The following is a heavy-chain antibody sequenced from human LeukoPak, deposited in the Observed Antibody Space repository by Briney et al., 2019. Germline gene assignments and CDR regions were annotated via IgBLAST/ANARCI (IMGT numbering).Heavy chain of an antibody. Sequence: PGRSLRLSCAATGFTFKDYSMHWVRQPPGKGLEWVSSINWNGGGTDYADSVKGRFTISRDNAKNSLYLQLSSLRPEDTALYYCAKHMRATNTYSFFGLDVWGQGTTVTVSS. V-gene: IGHV3-9*01. CDR2: INWNGGGT. CDR3: AKHMRATNTYSFFGLDV. D-gene: IGHD1-26*01. J-gene: IGHJ6*02. CDR1: GFTFKDYS.